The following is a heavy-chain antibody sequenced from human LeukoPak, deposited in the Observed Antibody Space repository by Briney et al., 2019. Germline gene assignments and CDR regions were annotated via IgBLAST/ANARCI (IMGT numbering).Heavy chain of an antibody. D-gene: IGHD3-10*01. J-gene: IGHJ3*02. CDR3: ARLRFGEFEDAFDI. CDR1: GFTFRSYS. CDR2: ISSSGTYI. Sequence: PGGSLRLSCAASGFTFRSYSMNWVRQAPGKGLEWVSSISSSGTYIYYADSEKGRFTISRDNAKNTLYLQMNSLRADDTAVYYCARLRFGEFEDAFDIWGQGTMVIVSS. V-gene: IGHV3-21*06.